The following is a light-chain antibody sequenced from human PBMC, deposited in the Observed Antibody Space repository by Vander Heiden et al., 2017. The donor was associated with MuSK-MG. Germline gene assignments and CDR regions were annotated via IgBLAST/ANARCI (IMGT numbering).Light chain of an antibody. CDR2: AAS. CDR3: RRRYTTRRT. Sequence: DIQMTQASCSLSASVGDRVTITCRASQSISSYLNWYQHKPGKAPKLLIYAASSSQIPVPSRFSGCGSGSAFTLSIIRPQPEDFATCYCRRRYTTRRTFGQGTRVEIK. V-gene: IGKV1-39*01. CDR1: QSISSY. J-gene: IGKJ1*01.